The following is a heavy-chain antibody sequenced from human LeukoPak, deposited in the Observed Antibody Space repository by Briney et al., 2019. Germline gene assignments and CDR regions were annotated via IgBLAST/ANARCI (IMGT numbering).Heavy chain of an antibody. Sequence: SVKVSCKASGFTFTSSAMQWVRQARGQRLEWIGWIVVGSGNTNYAQKFQERVTITRDMSTRRAYMELSSLRSEDTAVYYCAAVQVGANYYFDYWGQETLVTVSS. CDR3: AAVQVGANYYFDY. D-gene: IGHD1-26*01. CDR2: IVVGSGNT. J-gene: IGHJ4*02. V-gene: IGHV1-58*02. CDR1: GFTFTSSA.